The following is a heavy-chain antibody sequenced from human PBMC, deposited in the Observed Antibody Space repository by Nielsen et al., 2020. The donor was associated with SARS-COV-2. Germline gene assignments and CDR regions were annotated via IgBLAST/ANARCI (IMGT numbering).Heavy chain of an antibody. J-gene: IGHJ6*02. Sequence: WVRQAPGQGLEWMGGIIPIFGTANYAQKFQGRATITADESTSTAYMELSSLRSEDTAVYYCATPKDIVVAPAAMGYGMDVWGQGTTVTVSS. D-gene: IGHD2-2*01. V-gene: IGHV1-69*01. CDR2: IIPIFGTA. CDR3: ATPKDIVVAPAAMGYGMDV.